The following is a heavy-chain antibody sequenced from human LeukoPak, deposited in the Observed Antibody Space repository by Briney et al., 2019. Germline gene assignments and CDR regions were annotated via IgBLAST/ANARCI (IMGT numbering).Heavy chain of an antibody. D-gene: IGHD1-26*01. CDR3: ARRLHDSGNYARYWFES. J-gene: IGHJ5*01. CDR2: IFWSDEK. V-gene: IGHV2-5*01. CDR1: GFSLSTSGVG. Sequence: SGPTLVKPTQTLTLTCTFSGFSLSTSGVGVGWVRQPPGKALEWLAAIFWSDEKVYSPSLKNRLTITKDTSKNQVVLTMTTIDPVDTATYYCARRLHDSGNYARYWFESWGQGTLVTVSS.